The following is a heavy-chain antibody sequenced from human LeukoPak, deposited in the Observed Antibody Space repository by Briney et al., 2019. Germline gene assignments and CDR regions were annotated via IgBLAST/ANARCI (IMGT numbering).Heavy chain of an antibody. CDR3: ARYYLTESLDY. J-gene: IGHJ4*02. Sequence: GGSLRLSCADSGFTFSSYEMNWVRQAPGKGLEWVSYISSSGGTIYYADSVKGRFTISRDNAKNSLYLQMNSLRAEDTAVYYCARYYLTESLDYWGQGTLVTVSS. V-gene: IGHV3-48*03. CDR2: ISSSGGTI. D-gene: IGHD3-10*01. CDR1: GFTFSSYE.